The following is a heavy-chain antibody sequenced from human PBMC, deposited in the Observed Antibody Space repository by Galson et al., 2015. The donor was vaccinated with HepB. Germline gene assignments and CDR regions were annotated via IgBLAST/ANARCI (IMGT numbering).Heavy chain of an antibody. Sequence: SLRLSCAASGFTFSSYGMHWVRQAPGKGLEWVAVISYDGSNKYYADSVKGRFTISRDNSKNTLYLQMNSLRAEDTAVYYCARDQAAGRVHFDYWGQGTLVTVSS. D-gene: IGHD6-13*01. CDR3: ARDQAAGRVHFDY. V-gene: IGHV3-30*03. J-gene: IGHJ4*02. CDR2: ISYDGSNK. CDR1: GFTFSSYG.